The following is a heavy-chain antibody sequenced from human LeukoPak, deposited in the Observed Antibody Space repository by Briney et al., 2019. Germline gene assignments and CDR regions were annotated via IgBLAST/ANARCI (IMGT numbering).Heavy chain of an antibody. V-gene: IGHV4-59*01. CDR1: GGSISSYY. CDR2: IYYSGST. J-gene: IGHJ6*03. CDR3: ARDRPDYYGSGSYYMGAYYYYMDV. Sequence: SETLSLTCTVSGGSISSYYWSWIRQPPGKGLEWIGYIYYSGSTNYNPSLKSRVTISVDTSKNQFSLKLSSVTAADTAVYYCARDRPDYYGSGSYYMGAYYYYMDVWGQGTLVTVSS. D-gene: IGHD3-10*01.